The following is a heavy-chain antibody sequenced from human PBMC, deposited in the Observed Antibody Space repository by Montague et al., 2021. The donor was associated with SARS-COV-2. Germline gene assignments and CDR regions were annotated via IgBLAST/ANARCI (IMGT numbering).Heavy chain of an antibody. CDR3: AMPYCSSTSCYLYYGMDV. V-gene: IGHV4-34*01. D-gene: IGHD2-2*01. CDR2: INHSGST. J-gene: IGHJ6*02. CDR1: GGSFSGYY. Sequence: SETLSLTCAVYGGSFSGYYWSWIRQPPGKGLEWTGEINHSGSTNYNPSLKSRVTISVDTSKNQFSLKLSSVTAADTAVYYCAMPYCSSTSCYLYYGMDVWGQGTTVTVSS.